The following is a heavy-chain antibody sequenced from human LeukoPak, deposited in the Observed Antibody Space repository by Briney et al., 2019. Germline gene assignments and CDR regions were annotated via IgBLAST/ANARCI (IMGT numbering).Heavy chain of an antibody. CDR3: ATPHRYGDYVGGFDY. J-gene: IGHJ4*02. CDR1: GYSFTSYW. D-gene: IGHD4-17*01. CDR2: IYPGDSDT. V-gene: IGHV5-51*01. Sequence: GESLKISCKGSGYSFTSYWIGWVRQMPGKGLEWMGIIYPGDSDTRYSPSFQGQVTISADKSISTAYLQWSSLKASDTAMYYCATPHRYGDYVGGFDYWGQGTLVTVSS.